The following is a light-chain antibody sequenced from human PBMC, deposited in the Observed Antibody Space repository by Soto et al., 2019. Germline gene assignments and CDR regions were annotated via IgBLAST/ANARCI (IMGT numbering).Light chain of an antibody. Sequence: EVVMTQSPATLSVSPGERATLSCRASQSVSSNLAWYHQKPGQAPRLLIHGASTRATGIPARFSGSGSGTEFTLSISSLHSEDFAVYYCQQYNDWPLTFGGGTKVEIK. V-gene: IGKV3-15*01. CDR2: GAS. J-gene: IGKJ4*01. CDR1: QSVSSN. CDR3: QQYNDWPLT.